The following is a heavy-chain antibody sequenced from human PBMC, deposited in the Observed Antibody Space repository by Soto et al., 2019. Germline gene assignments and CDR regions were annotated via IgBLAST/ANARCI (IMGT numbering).Heavy chain of an antibody. Sequence: QVQLQESGPGLVKPSQTLSLTCTVSGGSVSSVNYYWSWIRQPPGKGLEWIGYIYYSGSTYYNPSLKSRLTISIDTSKNQFSLKLSSVTAADTAVYCCARETFYYDSRGPRPIDYWGQGTLVTVSS. J-gene: IGHJ4*02. CDR1: GGSVSSVNYY. CDR2: IYYSGST. CDR3: ARETFYYDSRGPRPIDY. V-gene: IGHV4-30-4*01. D-gene: IGHD3-22*01.